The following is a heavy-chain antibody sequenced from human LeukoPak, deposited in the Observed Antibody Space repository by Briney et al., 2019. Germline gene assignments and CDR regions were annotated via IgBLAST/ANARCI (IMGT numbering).Heavy chain of an antibody. CDR3: AREDSSGYANFDY. CDR2: IKQDGSEE. D-gene: IGHD3-22*01. V-gene: IGHV3-7*01. J-gene: IGHJ4*02. Sequence: GGSLRLSCAASGFTFSSYWMSWVRQAPGKGLEWVANIKQDGSEEYYVDSVKGRFTISRDNAKNSLYLQMNSLRAEDTAVYYCAREDSSGYANFDYWGQGTLVTVSS. CDR1: GFTFSSYW.